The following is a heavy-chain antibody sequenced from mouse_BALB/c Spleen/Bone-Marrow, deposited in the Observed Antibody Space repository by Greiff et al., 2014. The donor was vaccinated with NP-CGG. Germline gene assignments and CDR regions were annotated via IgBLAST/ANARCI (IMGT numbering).Heavy chain of an antibody. CDR2: INPSNGGT. CDR1: GYTFTNYY. D-gene: IGHD2-10*01. Sequence: QVQLKESGAELVKPGASVKLSCKASGYTFTNYYLYWVKQRPGQGLEWIGEINPSNGGTNFNERFKSKASLTVDKSSSTAYMQLNSLTSEDSAVYYCTRRSLLSDYYSMDYWGQGTSVTVSS. V-gene: IGHV1S81*02. J-gene: IGHJ4*01. CDR3: TRRSLLSDYYSMDY.